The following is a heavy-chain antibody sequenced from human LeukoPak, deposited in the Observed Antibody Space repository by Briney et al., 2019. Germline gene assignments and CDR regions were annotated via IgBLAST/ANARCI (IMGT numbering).Heavy chain of an antibody. CDR3: AGSTVLPKGRFDP. V-gene: IGHV4-61*02. J-gene: IGHJ5*02. Sequence: SETLSLTCTVSGVSISSGSYYWSWIRQPAGKGLEWIGRIYTSGSTNYNPSLKSRVTISVDTSKNQFSLKLSSVTAADTAVYYCAGSTVLPKGRFDPWGQGTLVTVSS. CDR2: IYTSGST. CDR1: GVSISSGSYY. D-gene: IGHD2-2*01.